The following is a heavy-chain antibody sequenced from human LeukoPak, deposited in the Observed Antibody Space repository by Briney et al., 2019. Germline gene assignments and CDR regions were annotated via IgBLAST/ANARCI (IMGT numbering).Heavy chain of an antibody. V-gene: IGHV1-46*01. J-gene: IGHJ4*02. CDR1: GYTFTSYY. D-gene: IGHD3-22*01. CDR3: ASAPNYYDSSGYSINFDY. CDR2: INPSGGST. Sequence: ASVKVSCKASGYTFTSYYMRWVQQAPGQGVEGMGIINPSGGSTSYAQQFQGRVTMTRDTSTSTVYMELSSLRSDDTAVYYCASAPNYYDSSGYSINFDYWGQGTLVTVSS.